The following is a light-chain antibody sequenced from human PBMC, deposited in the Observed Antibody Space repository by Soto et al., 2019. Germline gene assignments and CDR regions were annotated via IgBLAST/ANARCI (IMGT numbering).Light chain of an antibody. V-gene: IGKV3-20*01. CDR1: QSVSSSH. Sequence: EIVLTQSPCTLSLSPGERATLSCRASQSVSSSHLAWYQQKPGQAPTLLIYGAASRATGIPDRFSGSGSGTDFTLTISRLEPEDFVVYYCQQYGSSPPLTFGGGTKVDIK. CDR3: QQYGSSPPLT. J-gene: IGKJ4*01. CDR2: GAA.